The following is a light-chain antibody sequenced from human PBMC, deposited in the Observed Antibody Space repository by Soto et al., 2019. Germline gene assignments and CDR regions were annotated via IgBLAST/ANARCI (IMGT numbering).Light chain of an antibody. CDR1: QDISNY. CDR2: DAS. J-gene: IGKJ4*01. CDR3: QQYDNLPLT. V-gene: IGKV1-33*01. Sequence: VQMTLSQSFLSASVGYRVIITCQSSQDISNYLNWYQQKPGKAPKLLIYDASNLETGVPSRFSGSGSGTDFTFTISSLQPEDIATYYCQQYDNLPLTFGGGTKVDIK.